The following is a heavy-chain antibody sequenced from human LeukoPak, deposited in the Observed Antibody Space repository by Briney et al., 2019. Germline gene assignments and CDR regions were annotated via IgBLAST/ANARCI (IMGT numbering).Heavy chain of an antibody. D-gene: IGHD1-26*01. CDR1: GFTFSSYA. V-gene: IGHV3-23*01. CDR2: ISGSGGST. Sequence: GGSLRLSCAASGFTFSSYAMSWVRQAPGKGLEGVSAISGSGGSTYYADSVKGRFTISRDNSKNTLYLQMNSLRAEDTAVYYCAKVVGWYSGSYYHSHHWFDPGGEGTLVTVSS. CDR3: AKVVGWYSGSYYHSHHWFDP. J-gene: IGHJ5*02.